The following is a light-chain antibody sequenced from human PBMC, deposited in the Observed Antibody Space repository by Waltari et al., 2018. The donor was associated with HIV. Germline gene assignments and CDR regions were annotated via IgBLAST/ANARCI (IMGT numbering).Light chain of an antibody. J-gene: IGLJ2*01. CDR1: SSNIGPGYD. CDR2: SNS. CDR3: QSFDSSLTTSGVI. V-gene: IGLV1-40*01. Sequence: QSVLTPPPSVSGAPRQRVTISCPRTSSNIGPGYDVHWYQHLPGTAPKLLLYSNSNRPSGVPDRFSGSKSGSSASLAITGLQAEDEAHYYCQSFDSSLTTSGVIFGGGTKLTVL.